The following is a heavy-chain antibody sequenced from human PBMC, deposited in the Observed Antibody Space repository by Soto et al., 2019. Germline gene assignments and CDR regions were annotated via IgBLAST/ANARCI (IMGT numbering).Heavy chain of an antibody. CDR3: ARSSYDSSGPPYYYYGMDV. V-gene: IGHV1-46*01. J-gene: IGHJ6*02. CDR2: INPSGGST. CDR1: GYTLTSYY. D-gene: IGHD3-22*01. Sequence: ASVKVSCKASGYTLTSYYMHWVRQAPGQGLEWMGIINPSGGSTSYAQKFQGRVTMTRDTSTSTVYMELSSLRSEDTAVYYCARSSYDSSGPPYYYYGMDVWGQGTTVTVSS.